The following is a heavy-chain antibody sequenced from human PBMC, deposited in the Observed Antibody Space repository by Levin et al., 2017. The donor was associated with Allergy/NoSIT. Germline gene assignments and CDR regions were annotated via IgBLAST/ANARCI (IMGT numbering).Heavy chain of an antibody. CDR2: ITWNSGRI. J-gene: IGHJ5*02. Sequence: GGSLRLSCVASGFTFNDQAMHWVRQAPGKGLEWVSGITWNSGRIDYADSVKGRFIISRDNARNSLYLEMNSLRPADTAVYYYAQEILGLRKYHLAWGWLDPWGQGTLVTVSS. CDR3: AQEILGLRKYHLAWGWLDP. V-gene: IGHV3-9*01. D-gene: IGHD7-27*01. CDR1: GFTFNDQA.